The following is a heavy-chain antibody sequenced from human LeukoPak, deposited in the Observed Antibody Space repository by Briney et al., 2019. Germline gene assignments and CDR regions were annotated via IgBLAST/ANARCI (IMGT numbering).Heavy chain of an antibody. D-gene: IGHD6-6*01. J-gene: IGHJ6*03. Sequence: PGGSLRLSCAASGFTFSSYAMHWVRQAPGKGLEWVAFISYDGSNKYYADSVKGRFTISRDNSKNTLYLQMNSLRAEDTAVYYCARDPSSSSYYYYYYMDVWGKGTTVTVSS. CDR2: ISYDGSNK. V-gene: IGHV3-30*04. CDR1: GFTFSSYA. CDR3: ARDPSSSSYYYYYYMDV.